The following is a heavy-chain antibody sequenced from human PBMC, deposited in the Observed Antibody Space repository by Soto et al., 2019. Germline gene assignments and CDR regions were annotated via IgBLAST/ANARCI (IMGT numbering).Heavy chain of an antibody. CDR2: ISRSGSSI. D-gene: IGHD3-22*01. V-gene: IGHV3-21*01. CDR3: ARDPDYYDSSGYPVWGIFDF. CDR1: GFSFSDYS. Sequence: ELQLVQSGGGLVRPGGSLRLSCAASGFSFSDYSMNWVRQAPGKGLEWVSSISRSGSSILYADSVKGRFTISRDNAKNSLYLQMNSLRAEDTAVYYCARDPDYYDSSGYPVWGIFDFWGQGTLVTVSS. J-gene: IGHJ4*02.